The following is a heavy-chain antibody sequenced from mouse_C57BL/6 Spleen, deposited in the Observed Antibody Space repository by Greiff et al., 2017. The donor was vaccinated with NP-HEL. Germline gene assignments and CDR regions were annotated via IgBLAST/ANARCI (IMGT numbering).Heavy chain of an antibody. CDR3: ARLGYDGGFAY. CDR2: IYPSDSET. V-gene: IGHV1-61*01. CDR1: GYTFTSYW. D-gene: IGHD2-2*01. Sequence: QVQLQQPGAELVRPGSSVKLSCKASGYTFTSYWMDWVKQRPGQGLEWIGNIYPSDSETNYNQKFKGKATLTVDKSSSTAYMQLSSLTSEDSAVYYCARLGYDGGFAYWGQGTLVTVSA. J-gene: IGHJ3*01.